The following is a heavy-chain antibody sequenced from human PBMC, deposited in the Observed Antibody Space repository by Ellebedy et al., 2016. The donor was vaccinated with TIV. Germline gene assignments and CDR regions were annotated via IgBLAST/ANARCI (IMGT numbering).Heavy chain of an antibody. CDR2: ISSDTLTT. Sequence: GESLKISCAASGFTFSSYNIIWVRQAPGKGLEWISYISSDTLTTEYADSVKGRFTISRDNAKNSVYLQMKSLRDEDTAVYFCARDMGRWLQILGFWGQGTLVTVSS. CDR1: GFTFSSYN. V-gene: IGHV3-48*02. CDR3: ARDMGRWLQILGF. J-gene: IGHJ4*02. D-gene: IGHD5-24*01.